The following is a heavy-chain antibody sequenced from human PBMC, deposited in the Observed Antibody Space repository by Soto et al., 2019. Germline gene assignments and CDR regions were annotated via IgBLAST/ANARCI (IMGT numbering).Heavy chain of an antibody. CDR1: GYTFTSYD. CDR3: ARATSGYDPPPNY. V-gene: IGHV1-8*01. J-gene: IGHJ4*02. D-gene: IGHD5-12*01. CDR2: MNPNSGNT. Sequence: QVQLVQSGAEVKKPGASAKVSCKAAGYTFTSYDINWVRQATGQGLEWMGWMNPNSGNTGYAQKFQGKVTMTRNTSIRTAYRELSSLRSEDTAVYYCARATSGYDPPPNYWGQGTLVTVSS.